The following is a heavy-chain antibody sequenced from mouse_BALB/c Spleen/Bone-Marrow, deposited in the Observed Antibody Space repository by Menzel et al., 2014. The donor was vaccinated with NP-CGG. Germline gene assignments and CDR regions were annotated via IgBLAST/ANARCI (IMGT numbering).Heavy chain of an antibody. J-gene: IGHJ1*01. Sequence: DVQLQESGPGPVKPSQSLSLTCTVTGYSITSDYAWHWIRQFPGNKLEWMGYIRYSGSTSYNPSLKSRISITRDTSKNQYIPQRKSVMTEDTATYDGARWRYYDGSSDYWYFDDWGAGTTVTVSS. CDR2: IRYSGST. CDR1: GYSITSDYA. CDR3: ARWRYYDGSSDYWYFDD. V-gene: IGHV3-2*02. D-gene: IGHD1-1*01.